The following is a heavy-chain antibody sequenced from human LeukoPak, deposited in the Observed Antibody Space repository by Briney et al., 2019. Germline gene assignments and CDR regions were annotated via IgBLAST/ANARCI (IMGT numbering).Heavy chain of an antibody. J-gene: IGHJ4*02. CDR3: ARTSGSYYPTYFDY. CDR1: GGSISSNTYN. Sequence: SETLSLTCTVSGGSISSNTYNWGWIRQPPGKGLEWIGSIYYGGSTYYNPSLKSRVTISVDTSKNQFSLKLSSVTAADTAVYYCARTSGSYYPTYFDYWGQGTLVTVSS. V-gene: IGHV4-39*01. D-gene: IGHD1-26*01. CDR2: IYYGGST.